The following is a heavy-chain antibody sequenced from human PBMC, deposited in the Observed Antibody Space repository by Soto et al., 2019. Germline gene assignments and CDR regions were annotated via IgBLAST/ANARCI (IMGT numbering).Heavy chain of an antibody. CDR1: GFTFSSYS. D-gene: IGHD4-17*01. CDR3: ARDNYGDYIAYMDV. CDR2: ISSSSSYI. V-gene: IGHV3-21*01. J-gene: IGHJ6*03. Sequence: EVQLVESGGGLVKPGGSLRLSCAASGFTFSSYSMNWVRQAPGKGLEWVSSISSSSSYIYYADSVKGRFTISRDNAKNSLYLQMNSLRAEDTAVYYCARDNYGDYIAYMDVWGKGTTVTVSS.